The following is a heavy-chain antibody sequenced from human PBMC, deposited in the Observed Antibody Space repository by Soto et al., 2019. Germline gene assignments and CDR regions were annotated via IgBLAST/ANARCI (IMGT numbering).Heavy chain of an antibody. CDR1: GFTFSDYY. J-gene: IGHJ3*02. CDR3: ARDRGFGGVNDAFDI. D-gene: IGHD3-16*01. V-gene: IGHV3-11*01. Sequence: PGGSLRLSCAASGFTFSDYYMSWIRQAPGKGLEWVSYISSSGSTIYYADSVKGRFTTSRDNAKNSLYLQMNSLRAEDTAVYYCARDRGFGGVNDAFDIWGQGTMVTVSS. CDR2: ISSSGSTI.